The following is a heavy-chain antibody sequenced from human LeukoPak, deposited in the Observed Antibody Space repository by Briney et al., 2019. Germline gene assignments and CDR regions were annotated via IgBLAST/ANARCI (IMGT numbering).Heavy chain of an antibody. J-gene: IGHJ6*03. CDR2: IIPIFGTA. V-gene: IGHV1-69*13. CDR3: VWHCSSTSCYRPKNYYYYMDV. Sequence: SVKVSCKASGGTFSSYAISWVRQAPGQGLEWMGGIIPIFGTANYAQKFQGRVTITADESTSTAYMELSSLRSEDTAVYYCVWHCSSTSCYRPKNYYYYMDVWGKGTTVTVSS. D-gene: IGHD2-2*01. CDR1: GGTFSSYA.